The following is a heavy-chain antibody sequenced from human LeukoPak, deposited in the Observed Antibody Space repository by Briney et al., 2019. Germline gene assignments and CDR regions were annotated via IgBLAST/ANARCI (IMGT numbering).Heavy chain of an antibody. V-gene: IGHV3-30-3*01. CDR2: ISYDGSNK. CDR3: ARDRVGATDYFDY. D-gene: IGHD1-26*01. Sequence: GRSLRLSCAASGFTFSSYAMHWVRQAPGKGLEWVAVISYDGSNKYYADSVKGRFTISRDNSKNTLYLQMNSLRAEDTAVYYCARDRVGATDYFDYWGQGTLVTVST. CDR1: GFTFSSYA. J-gene: IGHJ4*02.